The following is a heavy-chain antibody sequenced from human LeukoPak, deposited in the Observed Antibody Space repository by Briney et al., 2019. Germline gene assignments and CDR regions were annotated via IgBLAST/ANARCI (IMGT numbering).Heavy chain of an antibody. J-gene: IGHJ3*02. CDR2: SYYSGST. D-gene: IGHD3-22*01. CDR1: GGSISSSSYY. Sequence: PSETLSLTCTVSGGSISSSSYYWGWIRQPPGKGLEGIGSSYYSGSTYYNPSLKSRVTISVDTSKNQFSLKLSSVTAADTAVYYCARHYFNYYDSSGNDAFDIWGQGTMVTVSS. V-gene: IGHV4-39*01. CDR3: ARHYFNYYDSSGNDAFDI.